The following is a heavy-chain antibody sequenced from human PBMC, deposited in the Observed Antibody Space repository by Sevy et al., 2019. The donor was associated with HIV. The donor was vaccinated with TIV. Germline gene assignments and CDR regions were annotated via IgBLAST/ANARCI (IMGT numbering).Heavy chain of an antibody. CDR1: GFTFNTYG. J-gene: IGHJ4*02. CDR3: ARESGSDWFLDY. D-gene: IGHD6-19*01. V-gene: IGHV3-33*01. Sequence: GGSLRLSCAAFGFTFNTYGMEWVRQAPGKGLEWVATIWYDGSNKYYADSVKGRFTISRDNSKNTLYLQMNSLRAEDTAIYYCARESGSDWFLDYWGRETWSPSPQ. CDR2: IWYDGSNK.